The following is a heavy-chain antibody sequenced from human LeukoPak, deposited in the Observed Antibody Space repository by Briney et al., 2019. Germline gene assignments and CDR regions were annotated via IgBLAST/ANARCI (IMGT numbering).Heavy chain of an antibody. CDR1: GGSISSYY. V-gene: IGHV4-59*01. J-gene: IGHJ4*02. D-gene: IGHD5-24*01. CDR3: ARRDAGAHPFDY. CDR2: ISYSGST. Sequence: SETLSLTCTVSGGSISSYYWSWIRQPPGKGLEWIGCISYSGSTNYNPSLKSRVTMSVDTSNNQFSLRLTSVTAADTAVYFCARRDAGAHPFDYWGQGTLVTVSS.